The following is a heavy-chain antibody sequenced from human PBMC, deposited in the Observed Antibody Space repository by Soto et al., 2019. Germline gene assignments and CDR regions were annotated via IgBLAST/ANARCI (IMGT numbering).Heavy chain of an antibody. CDR3: ARVAADAYWSGYDDY. CDR2: ISYTGST. CDR1: GGSISNYH. V-gene: IGHV4-59*01. Sequence: QEQLQESGPRLVKPSETLSLTCSVSGGSISNYHWSWIRQPPGKGLEWFGYISYTGSTNYSPSLKSRVTMLLATSKKQFSLKLSSVTAADTAVYYCARVAADAYWSGYDDYWGQGTLVTVSS. J-gene: IGHJ4*02. D-gene: IGHD3-3*01.